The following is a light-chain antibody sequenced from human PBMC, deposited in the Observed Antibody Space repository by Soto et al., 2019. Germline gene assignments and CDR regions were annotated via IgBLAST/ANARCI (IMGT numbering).Light chain of an antibody. CDR3: QQYNGWPIT. Sequence: EIVLTQSPGTLSLSPGERATLSCRASQSVSSNLAWYQQKPGQAPRLLIYGASTRATGIPARFSGSGSGTEFTLTISSLQSEDFAVYYCQQYNGWPITFGQGTRLEIK. J-gene: IGKJ5*01. V-gene: IGKV3-15*01. CDR2: GAS. CDR1: QSVSSN.